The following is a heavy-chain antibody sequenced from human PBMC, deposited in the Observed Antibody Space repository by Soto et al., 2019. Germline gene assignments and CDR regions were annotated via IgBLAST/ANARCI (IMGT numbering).Heavy chain of an antibody. CDR3: ASPPTGLDFGDDNWFDP. J-gene: IGHJ5*02. Sequence: EVKLVESGGGLVHPGGSLRLSCAASGFTFSRYWMTWVRQAPGKGLEWVANIKQDGSEKYYVDSVKGRFTISRDNAMNSLFLQMTSLTVEDTAIYYCASPPTGLDFGDDNWFDPWGQGTLVTVSS. CDR1: GFTFSRYW. V-gene: IGHV3-7*01. D-gene: IGHD4-17*01. CDR2: IKQDGSEK.